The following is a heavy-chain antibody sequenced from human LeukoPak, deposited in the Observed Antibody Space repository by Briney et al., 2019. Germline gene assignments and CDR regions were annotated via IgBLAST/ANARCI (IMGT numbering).Heavy chain of an antibody. Sequence: ASVKVPCKASGGTFSSYAISWVRQAPGQGLEWMGGIIPIFGTANYAQKFQGRVTITTDESTSTAYMELSSLRSEDTAVYYCARDYYDSSGVPYYFDYWGQGTLVTVSS. J-gene: IGHJ4*02. CDR3: ARDYYDSSGVPYYFDY. CDR2: IIPIFGTA. CDR1: GGTFSSYA. V-gene: IGHV1-69*05. D-gene: IGHD3-22*01.